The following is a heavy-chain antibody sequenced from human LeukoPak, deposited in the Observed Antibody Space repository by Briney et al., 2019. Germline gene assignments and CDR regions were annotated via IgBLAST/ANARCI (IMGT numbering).Heavy chain of an antibody. J-gene: IGHJ4*02. Sequence: PGGSLRLSCTASGFTFSSHAMSWVRQAPGKGLDWFSAISGSGDSTYHADSVKGRFNISRDNSKNTLYLQMNSLRAEDTAVYYCAKGRYCSSTGCHYFFDNWGQGTPVTVSS. CDR3: AKGRYCSSTGCHYFFDN. CDR1: GFTFSSHA. V-gene: IGHV3-23*01. D-gene: IGHD2-2*01. CDR2: ISGSGDST.